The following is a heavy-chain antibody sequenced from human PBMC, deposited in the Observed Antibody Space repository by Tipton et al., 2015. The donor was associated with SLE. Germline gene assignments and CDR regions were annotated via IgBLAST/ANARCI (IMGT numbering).Heavy chain of an antibody. V-gene: IGHV4-34*01. D-gene: IGHD3-10*01. CDR2: INHSGST. J-gene: IGHJ4*02. Sequence: LRLSCAVYGGSFSGYYWSWIRQPPGKGLEWIGEINHSGSTNYNPSLKSRVTISVDTSKNQFSLKLSSVSAADTAVYYCARTSYYGLVHSWGQGTLVTVSS. CDR3: ARTSYYGLVHS. CDR1: GGSFSGYY.